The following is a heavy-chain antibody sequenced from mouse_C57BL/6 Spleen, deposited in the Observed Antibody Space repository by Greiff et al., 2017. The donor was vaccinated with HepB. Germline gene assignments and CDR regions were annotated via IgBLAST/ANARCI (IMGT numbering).Heavy chain of an antibody. V-gene: IGHV1-9*01. J-gene: IGHJ2*01. CDR2: ILPGSGST. D-gene: IGHD1-1*01. CDR3: ARLISHYYGSSWHYFDY. CDR1: GYTFTGYW. Sequence: QVQLKQSGAELMKPGASVKLSCKATGYTFTGYWIEWVKQRPGHGLEWIGEILPGSGSTNYNEKFKGKATFTADTSSNTAYMQLSSLTTEDSAIYYCARLISHYYGSSWHYFDYWGQGTTLTVSS.